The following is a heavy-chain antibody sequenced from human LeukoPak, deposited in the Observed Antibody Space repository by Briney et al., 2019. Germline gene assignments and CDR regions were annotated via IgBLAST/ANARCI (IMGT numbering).Heavy chain of an antibody. J-gene: IGHJ6*03. D-gene: IGHD3-10*01. CDR3: AKAVTSDYHSLYYNYYMDV. CDR2: ISYDGSNK. V-gene: IGHV3-30*18. Sequence: GGSLRLSCAASGFTFGSYAMHWVRQAPGKGLEWVAVISYDGSNKHFGDSVKGRFTISRDNSKNTLYLQMDSLRAEDTAIYYCAKAVTSDYHSLYYNYYMDVWGKGTTVTVSS. CDR1: GFTFGSYA.